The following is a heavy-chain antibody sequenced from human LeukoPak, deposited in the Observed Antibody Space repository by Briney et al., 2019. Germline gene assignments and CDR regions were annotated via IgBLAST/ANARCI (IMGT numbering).Heavy chain of an antibody. D-gene: IGHD2-15*01. CDR1: GGSISSYY. J-gene: IGHJ3*02. V-gene: IGHV4-59*08. CDR2: IYYSGST. Sequence: KPSETLSLTCTVSGGSISSYYWSWIRQPPGKGLEWIGYIYYSGSTNYNPSLKSRVTISVDTSKNQFSLKLSSVTAADTAVYYCARHVQDFSDASDIWGQGTMVTVSS. CDR3: ARHVQDFSDASDI.